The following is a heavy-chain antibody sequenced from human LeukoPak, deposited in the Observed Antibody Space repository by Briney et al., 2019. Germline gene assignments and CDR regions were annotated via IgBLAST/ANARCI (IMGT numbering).Heavy chain of an antibody. CDR3: ARGLSKIAARYNWFDP. CDR2: IIPIFGTA. Sequence: SVKVSCKASGGTFSSYAISWVRQAPGQGLEWMGGIIPIFGTANYAQKFQGRVTITADESTSTAYMELSSLRSEDTAVYYCARGLSKIAARYNWFDPWGQGTLVTVSS. J-gene: IGHJ5*02. V-gene: IGHV1-69*01. D-gene: IGHD6-6*01. CDR1: GGTFSSYA.